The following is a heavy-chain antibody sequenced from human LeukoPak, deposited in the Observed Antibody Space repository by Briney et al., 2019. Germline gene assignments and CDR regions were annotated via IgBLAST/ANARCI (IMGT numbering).Heavy chain of an antibody. CDR3: ARDSRGHDAFDI. Sequence: PGGSLRLSCAASGFIVSSNHMSWVRQAPGKGLEWVSVIYSGGSTYYADSVKGRFTISRDNSKKTLYLRMNSLRAEDTAVYYCARDSRGHDAFDIWDQGTMVTVSS. V-gene: IGHV3-66*02. CDR2: IYSGGST. D-gene: IGHD3-10*01. CDR1: GFIVSSNH. J-gene: IGHJ3*02.